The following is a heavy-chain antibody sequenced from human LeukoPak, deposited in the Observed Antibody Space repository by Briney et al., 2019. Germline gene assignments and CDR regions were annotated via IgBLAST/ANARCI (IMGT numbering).Heavy chain of an antibody. CDR3: ARDMGGAHYGMDV. CDR1: GGSITTDY. Sequence: SETLSLTCTVSGGSITTDYWSWIRQPPGKGLEWIGYIYYTGSTNYSPSLKSRVTISVDTSKNQFSLRLNSVTAADTAVYYCARDMGGAHYGMDVWGQGTTVTVSS. CDR2: IYYTGST. J-gene: IGHJ6*02. D-gene: IGHD1-26*01. V-gene: IGHV4-59*01.